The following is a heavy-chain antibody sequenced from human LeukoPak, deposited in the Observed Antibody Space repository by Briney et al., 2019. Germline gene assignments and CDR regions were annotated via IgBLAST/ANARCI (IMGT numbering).Heavy chain of an antibody. CDR3: ACEVLRYFDWSHEVGFFDL. V-gene: IGHV4-31*03. D-gene: IGHD3-9*01. J-gene: IGHJ2*01. CDR1: GGSISSGGYY. CDR2: IYYSGST. Sequence: KPSETLPLTCTVSGGSISSGGYYWSWIRQHPGKGLEWIGYIYYSGSTYYNPSLKSRVTISVDTSKNQFSLKLSSVTAADTAVYYCACEVLRYFDWSHEVGFFDLWGRGTLVTVSS.